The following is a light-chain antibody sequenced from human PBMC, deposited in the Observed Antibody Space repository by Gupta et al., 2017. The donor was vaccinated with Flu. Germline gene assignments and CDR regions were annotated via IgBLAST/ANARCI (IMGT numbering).Light chain of an antibody. V-gene: IGLV2-14*01. J-gene: IGLJ2*01. Sequence: QSALTQPASVSGSPGQSITISCTGTSSDVGAYNYVSWYQHRPDKAPKVMIYDVSNRPSGVSSRFSGSKSGNTASLTISGLQAEDEADYVCSSYSSTTTRVVFGGGTKLTVL. CDR3: SSYSSTTTRVV. CDR2: DVS. CDR1: SSDVGAYNY.